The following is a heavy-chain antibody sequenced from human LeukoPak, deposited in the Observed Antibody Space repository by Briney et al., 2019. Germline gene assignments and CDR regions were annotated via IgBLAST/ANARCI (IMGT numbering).Heavy chain of an antibody. CDR1: GGSFSGYY. CDR2: INHSGST. D-gene: IGHD3-3*01. V-gene: IGHV4-34*01. CDR3: ARTLYDFWSGYYSGFDY. J-gene: IGHJ4*02. Sequence: SETLSLTCAVYGGSFSGYYWSWIRQPPGKGLEWIGEINHSGSTNYNPSLKSRVTISVDTSKNQFSLKLGSVTAADTAVYYCARTLYDFWSGYYSGFDYWGQGTLVTVSS.